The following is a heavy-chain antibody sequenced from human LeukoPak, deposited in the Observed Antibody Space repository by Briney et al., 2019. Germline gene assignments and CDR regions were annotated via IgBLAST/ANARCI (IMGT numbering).Heavy chain of an antibody. CDR2: IHTSGST. D-gene: IGHD3-10*01. CDR3: ARAGYYIYYMDV. J-gene: IGHJ6*03. Sequence: SETLSLTCTVSGGSISSSSYYWGWIRQPPGKGLEWIGRIHTSGSTHYNPSLKSRVTMSIDTSKNQFSLKLSSVTAADTAVYYCARAGYYIYYMDVWGKGTTVTVSS. CDR1: GGSISSSSYY. V-gene: IGHV4-39*07.